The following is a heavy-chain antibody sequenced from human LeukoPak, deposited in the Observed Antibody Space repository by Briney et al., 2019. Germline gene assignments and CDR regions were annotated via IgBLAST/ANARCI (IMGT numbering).Heavy chain of an antibody. Sequence: SETLSLTCTVSGVSISSYYWSWIRQPPGKGLEWIGYIYYSGSTNYNPSLKSRVTISVDTSKNQFSLKLSSVTAADTAVYYCARSRYSYDFFDYWGQGTLVTVSS. CDR1: GVSISSYY. V-gene: IGHV4-59*08. D-gene: IGHD5-18*01. CDR3: ARSRYSYDFFDY. J-gene: IGHJ4*02. CDR2: IYYSGST.